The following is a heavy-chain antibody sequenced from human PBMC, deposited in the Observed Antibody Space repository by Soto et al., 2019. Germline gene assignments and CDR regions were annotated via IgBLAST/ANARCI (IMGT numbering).Heavy chain of an antibody. D-gene: IGHD7-27*01. J-gene: IGHJ6*03. CDR1: GFILSDCA. CDR3: ARDLSWGSNWYYYMDV. CDR2: ISSSSSVI. V-gene: IGHV3-48*01. Sequence: GGSLRLSCATSGFILSDCAVNWVRQAPGKGLEWVSYISSSSSVIDYADSVKGRFTVSRDNARNSLYLQVNSLRAEDTAVYYCARDLSWGSNWYYYMDVWGKGTTVTVSS.